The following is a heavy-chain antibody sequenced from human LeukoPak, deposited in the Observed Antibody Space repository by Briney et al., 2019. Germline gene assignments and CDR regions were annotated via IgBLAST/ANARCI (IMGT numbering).Heavy chain of an antibody. CDR2: IYYSGST. V-gene: IGHV4-59*01. CDR3: AREDILTGADAFDI. Sequence: SETLSLTCAVYGGSFSGYYWSWIRQPPGKGLEWIGYIYYSGSTNYNPSLKSRVTISVDTSKNQFSLKLSSVTAADTAVYYCAREDILTGADAFDIWGQGTMVTVSS. CDR1: GGSFSGYY. D-gene: IGHD3-9*01. J-gene: IGHJ3*02.